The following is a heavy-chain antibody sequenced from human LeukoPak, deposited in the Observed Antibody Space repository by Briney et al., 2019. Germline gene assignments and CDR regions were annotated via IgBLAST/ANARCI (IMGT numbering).Heavy chain of an antibody. Sequence: ASVKVSCKASGYTFTSYYMHWVRQAPGQGLEWMGIINPNGGSTSYAQKFQGRVTMTRDMSTSTVYMELSSLRSEDTAVYYCAREDGVVVAATLTYNWFDPWGQGTLVTVSS. D-gene: IGHD2-15*01. J-gene: IGHJ5*02. CDR3: AREDGVVVAATLTYNWFDP. CDR2: INPNGGST. CDR1: GYTFTSYY. V-gene: IGHV1-46*01.